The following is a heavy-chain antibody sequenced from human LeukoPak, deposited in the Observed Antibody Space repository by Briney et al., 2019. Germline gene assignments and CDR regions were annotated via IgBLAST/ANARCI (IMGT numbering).Heavy chain of an antibody. Sequence: ASMKVSFKASRWILTGYYIHWVRQAPGQGLEWMGWINPNSGGTNYAQKFQGRVTMNRDTSISTAYMELSRLRSDDTAVYYCARGGHQPPDILTGYYIWGQGTLVTVSS. D-gene: IGHD3-9*01. J-gene: IGHJ4*02. V-gene: IGHV1-2*02. CDR2: INPNSGGT. CDR3: ARGGHQPPDILTGYYI. CDR1: RWILTGYY.